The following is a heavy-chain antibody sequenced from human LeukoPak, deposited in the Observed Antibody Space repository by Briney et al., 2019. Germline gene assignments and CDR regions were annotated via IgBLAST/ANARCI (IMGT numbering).Heavy chain of an antibody. J-gene: IGHJ4*02. CDR1: GGSTSSNSYY. V-gene: IGHV4-39*01. D-gene: IGHD3-3*01. Sequence: PSETLSLTCAVSGGSTSSNSYYWGWIRQPPGKGLEWIGSIYYSGSTYYNPSLKSRVTISVDTSKSQFSLKVRYVTAADTAVYYCARGLNDSWTGENYWGQGTLVTVSS. CDR3: ARGLNDSWTGENY. CDR2: IYYSGST.